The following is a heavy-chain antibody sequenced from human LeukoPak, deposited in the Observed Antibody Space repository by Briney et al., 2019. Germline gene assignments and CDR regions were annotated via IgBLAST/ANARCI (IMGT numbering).Heavy chain of an antibody. CDR2: ISSSSSTI. CDR3: ARDVYYDSSGYYGDAFDI. D-gene: IGHD3-22*01. V-gene: IGHV3-48*01. CDR1: GFTFSSYS. Sequence: PGGSLRLSCAASGFTFSSYSMNWVRQAPGKGLEWVSYISSSSSTIYYADSVKGRFTISRDNAKNSLYLQMNSLRAEDTAVYYCARDVYYDSSGYYGDAFDIWGQGTMVTVSS. J-gene: IGHJ3*02.